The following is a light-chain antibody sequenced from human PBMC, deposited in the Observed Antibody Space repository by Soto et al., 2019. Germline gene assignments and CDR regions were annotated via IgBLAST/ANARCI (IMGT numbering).Light chain of an antibody. V-gene: IGLV2-14*01. CDR3: SSYTSSSTLDV. Sequence: QAVVPQPASVSGSPGQSITISCTGTSSDVGGYNYVSWYQQHPGKVPKLMIYDVSNRPSGVSNRFSGSKSVNTASLTISGLQAEDEADYYCSSYTSSSTLDVFGTGTKLTVL. J-gene: IGLJ1*01. CDR1: SSDVGGYNY. CDR2: DVS.